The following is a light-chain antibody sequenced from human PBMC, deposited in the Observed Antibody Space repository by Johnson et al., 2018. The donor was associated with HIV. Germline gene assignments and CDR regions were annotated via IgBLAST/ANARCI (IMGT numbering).Light chain of an antibody. J-gene: IGLJ1*01. CDR3: GTWDISLSAYV. V-gene: IGLV1-51*02. CDR1: SSNIGSSP. Sequence: QSVLTQPPSASGPPGQRVTISCSGSSSNIGSSPVNWYQQFPGTAPKLLTYENNKRPSGIPDRFSDSKSGTSATLGLTGLKPGDEADYYCGTWDISLSAYVFGTATKVTVL. CDR2: ENN.